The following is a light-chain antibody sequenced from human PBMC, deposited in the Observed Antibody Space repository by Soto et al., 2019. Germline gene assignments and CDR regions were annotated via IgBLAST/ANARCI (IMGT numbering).Light chain of an antibody. CDR1: QSVSAN. V-gene: IGKV3-15*01. J-gene: IGKJ1*01. CDR3: QQYNNWPQT. Sequence: EIVMTQSPATLSVSPGERATLSCRASQSVSANLAWYQQKPGQAPRLLIYGASTRATGIPARFSGSGSGTESTLTISSLQSEDFAVYCCQQYNNWPQTFGQGTKVEIK. CDR2: GAS.